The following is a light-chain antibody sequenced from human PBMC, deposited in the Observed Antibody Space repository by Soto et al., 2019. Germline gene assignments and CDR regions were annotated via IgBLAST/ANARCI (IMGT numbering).Light chain of an antibody. J-gene: IGLJ3*02. Sequence: QSVLTQPPSASGTPGQRVTISCSGSNSNIGTNSMNWYQQLPGTAPKLLIHSNNQRPSGVPDRFSGSKSGTSASLAISGLQSEDEADDYCAAWDGSLNGWVFGGGTKLTVL. CDR1: NSNIGTNS. CDR3: AAWDGSLNGWV. CDR2: SNN. V-gene: IGLV1-44*01.